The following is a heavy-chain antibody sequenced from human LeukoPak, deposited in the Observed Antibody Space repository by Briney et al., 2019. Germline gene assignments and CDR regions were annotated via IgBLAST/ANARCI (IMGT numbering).Heavy chain of an antibody. D-gene: IGHD5-12*01. CDR2: IIPIFGTA. Sequence: VASVKVSCKASGGTFSSYAISWVRQAPGQGLEWMGGIIPIFGTANYAQKFQGRVTITTDESTSTAYMELSSLRSEDTAVYYCARGPLVGYSGYDYVDYWGQGTLVTVSS. CDR3: ARGPLVGYSGYDYVDY. V-gene: IGHV1-69*05. J-gene: IGHJ4*02. CDR1: GGTFSSYA.